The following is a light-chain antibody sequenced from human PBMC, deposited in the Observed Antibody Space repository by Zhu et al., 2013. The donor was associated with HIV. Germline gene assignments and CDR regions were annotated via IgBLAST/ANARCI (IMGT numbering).Light chain of an antibody. V-gene: IGKV4-1*01. J-gene: IGKJ2*01. Sequence: DIVMTQSPDSLAVSLGERATFNCKSSQSLLYNSNNKNYLAWYQAKLGQPPKLLIYWASTRESGVPDRFSGSGSGSDFTLTISSPQAEDVAVYYCXQYYSTPRTFGQGTKLEIK. CDR1: QSLLYNSNNKNY. CDR2: WAS. CDR3: XQYYSTPRT.